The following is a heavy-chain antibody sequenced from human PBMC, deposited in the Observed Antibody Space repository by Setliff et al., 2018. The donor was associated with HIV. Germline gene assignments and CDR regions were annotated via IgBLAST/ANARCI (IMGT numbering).Heavy chain of an antibody. CDR3: ARSFPYYYESSGLYAVDV. J-gene: IGHJ6*02. CDR2: ISWSGSGI. Sequence: LSLSCAASGFKFDDYGMSWVRQGPGKGLEWVAGISWSGSGIGYGDSVKGRFTISRDDDRNFLFLQMNSLRAEDTAIYFCARSFPYYYESSGLYAVDVWGQGTTVTVSS. CDR1: GFKFDDYG. V-gene: IGHV3-20*04. D-gene: IGHD3-22*01.